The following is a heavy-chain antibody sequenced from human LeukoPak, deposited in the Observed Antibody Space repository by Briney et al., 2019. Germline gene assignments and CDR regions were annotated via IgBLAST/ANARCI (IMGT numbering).Heavy chain of an antibody. J-gene: IGHJ4*02. V-gene: IGHV4-39*01. Sequence: SETLSLTCIVSGGSISSSSYYWVWIRQPPGKGLEWIGSIFYSGSTYYNPSLKSRVTISVGTSKNQFSLKLNSVTAADTAVYYCARRTERVTFDYWGQGALVTVSS. D-gene: IGHD4-23*01. CDR1: GGSISSSSYY. CDR2: IFYSGST. CDR3: ARRTERVTFDY.